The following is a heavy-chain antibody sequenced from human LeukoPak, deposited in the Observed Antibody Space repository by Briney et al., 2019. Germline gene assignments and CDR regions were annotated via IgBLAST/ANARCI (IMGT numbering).Heavy chain of an antibody. CDR2: VYSSGNT. CDR3: ARVGSDGSYFDY. CDR1: GGSMSNYY. Sequence: PSETLSLTCTVSGGSMSNYYWSWIRQPAGRGLEWIGRVYSSGNTNYNPSLMGRVTMSVDTSKNQFSLNLTSVTAADTAVYYCARVGSDGSYFDYWGQGPLVTVSS. V-gene: IGHV4-4*07. D-gene: IGHD1-26*01. J-gene: IGHJ4*02.